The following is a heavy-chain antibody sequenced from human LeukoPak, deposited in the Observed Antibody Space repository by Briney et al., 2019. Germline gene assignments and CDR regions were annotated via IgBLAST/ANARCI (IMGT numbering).Heavy chain of an antibody. V-gene: IGHV3-15*01. Sequence: TGGSLRLSCAASGFTFSNAWMSWVRQAPGKGLEWVGRIKSKTDGGTTDYAAPVKGRFTISRDDSKNTLYLQMNSLKTEDTAVYYCTTDPIMITFGGVNLGVWWGQGTLVTVSS. CDR1: GFTFSNAW. J-gene: IGHJ4*02. CDR3: TTDPIMITFGGVNLGVW. CDR2: IKSKTDGGTT. D-gene: IGHD3-16*01.